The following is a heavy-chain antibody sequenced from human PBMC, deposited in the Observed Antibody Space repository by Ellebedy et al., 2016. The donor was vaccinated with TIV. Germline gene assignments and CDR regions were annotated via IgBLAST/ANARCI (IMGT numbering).Heavy chain of an antibody. CDR3: AGLEMSTILEAFDL. D-gene: IGHD5-24*01. Sequence: MPSETLSLTCAVSGGSISSSSYYWGWIRQPPGKGLEWIGNIYYSGSTYYNPSLKSRVTISVDTSKNQFSLKMSSLIAADTAVYYCAGLEMSTILEAFDLWGHGTQVTVSS. CDR1: GGSISSSSYY. CDR2: IYYSGST. V-gene: IGHV4-39*01. J-gene: IGHJ3*01.